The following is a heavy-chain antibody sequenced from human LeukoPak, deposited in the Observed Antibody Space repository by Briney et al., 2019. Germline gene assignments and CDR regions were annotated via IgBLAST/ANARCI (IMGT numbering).Heavy chain of an antibody. J-gene: IGHJ4*02. CDR1: GITFSNYS. V-gene: IGHV3-21*01. CDR2: ISSRGNHI. D-gene: IGHD3-10*01. CDR3: AGGMVWYEFDY. Sequence: GGSLRLSCAASGITFSNYSMTWVRQAPGKGLEWVSSISSRGNHIYYADSLKGRFAISRDNAKNSLTLQMNSLRAEDTAVYYCAGGMVWYEFDYWGQGTLVTVSS.